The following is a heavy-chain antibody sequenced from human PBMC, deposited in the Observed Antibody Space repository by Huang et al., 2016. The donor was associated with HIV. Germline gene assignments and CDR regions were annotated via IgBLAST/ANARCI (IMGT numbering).Heavy chain of an antibody. Sequence: QMRFQESGPGLVKPSGTLSLTCNVSGGSINTGRYYWGWIRQPQGKGLEWGGSLYYTGKMPYVPALKGRLTMSADTSKNQFSLNLSSVTAADTAIYYCARNHDFWRGRMFAISYFDVWGRGTLVTVAS. CDR3: ARNHDFWRGRMFAISYFDV. CDR2: LYYTGKM. D-gene: IGHD3-3*01. J-gene: IGHJ2*01. CDR1: GGSINTGRYY. V-gene: IGHV4-39*01.